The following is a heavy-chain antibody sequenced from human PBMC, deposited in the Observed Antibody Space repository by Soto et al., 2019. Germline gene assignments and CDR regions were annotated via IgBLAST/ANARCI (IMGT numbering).Heavy chain of an antibody. Sequence: GGSLRLSCAASGFTFSSYGMHWVRQAPGKGLEWVAVISYDGSNKYYADSLKGRFTISRDNSKNTLYLQMNSLRAEDTAVYYCAKHAKKLKGFTMVQGGAFDIWGKGPMVTVS. CDR1: GFTFSSYG. CDR2: ISYDGSNK. D-gene: IGHD3-10*01. J-gene: IGHJ3*02. CDR3: AKHAKKLKGFTMVQGGAFDI. V-gene: IGHV3-30*18.